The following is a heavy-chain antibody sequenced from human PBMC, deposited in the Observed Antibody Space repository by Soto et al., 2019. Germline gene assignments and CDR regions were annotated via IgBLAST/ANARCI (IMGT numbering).Heavy chain of an antibody. CDR1: GFSVSSSH. CDR2: IYSGGAT. V-gene: IGHV3-53*01. Sequence: EVQLVDSGGGLIQPGGSLRLSCAASGFSVSSSHMIWVRQAPGKGLEWVSVIYSGGATYYAVSVKGRFTISRDRSKNTVYLQMDGLRTEDTAVYHCAKLGPYGSESYSFRYNWIDPWGQVTLVTVSS. D-gene: IGHD3-10*01. CDR3: AKLGPYGSESYSFRYNWIDP. J-gene: IGHJ5*02.